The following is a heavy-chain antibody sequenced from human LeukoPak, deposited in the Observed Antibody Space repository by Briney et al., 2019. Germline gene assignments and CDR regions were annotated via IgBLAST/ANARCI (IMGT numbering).Heavy chain of an antibody. Sequence: PGRSLRLSCAASGFTFSSYGMHWVRQAPGKGLEWVAVISYDGSNKYYADSVKGRFTISRDNSKNTLYLQMNSLRAEDTAVYYCAKDRNWYLTDWGQGTLVTVSS. CDR1: GFTFSSYG. V-gene: IGHV3-30*18. CDR3: AKDRNWYLTD. D-gene: IGHD4-23*01. CDR2: ISYDGSNK. J-gene: IGHJ4*02.